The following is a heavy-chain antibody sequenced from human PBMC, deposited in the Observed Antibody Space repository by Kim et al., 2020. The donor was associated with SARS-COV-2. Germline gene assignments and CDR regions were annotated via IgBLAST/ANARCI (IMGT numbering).Heavy chain of an antibody. CDR1: GFTFCNYW. V-gene: IGHV3-7*03. J-gene: IGHJ4*02. CDR3: ARSGSECDY. Sequence: GGSLRLSCAASGFTFCNYWMTWVRQAPGKGLEWVANIKQDGSEKHYVDSVKGRFTISRDNAKNSLYLQMNSLRAEDTAVYYCARSGSECDYWGQGTLVTV. D-gene: IGHD1-26*01. CDR2: IKQDGSEK.